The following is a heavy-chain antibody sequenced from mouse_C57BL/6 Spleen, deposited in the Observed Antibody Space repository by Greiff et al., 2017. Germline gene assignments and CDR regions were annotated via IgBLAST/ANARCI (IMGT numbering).Heavy chain of an antibody. J-gene: IGHJ4*01. V-gene: IGHV7-3*01. CDR1: GFTFTDYY. CDR2: IRNKANGYTT. CDR3: ARDVTTVDGYAMDY. Sequence: EVQRVESGGGLVQPGGSLSLSCAASGFTFTDYYMSWVRQPPGKALEWLGFIRNKANGYTTEYSASVKGRFTISRDNSQSILYLQMNALRAEDSATYYCARDVTTVDGYAMDYWGQGTSVTVSS. D-gene: IGHD1-1*01.